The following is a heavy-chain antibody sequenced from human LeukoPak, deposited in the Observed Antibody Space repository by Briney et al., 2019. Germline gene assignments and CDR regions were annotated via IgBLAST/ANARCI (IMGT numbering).Heavy chain of an antibody. CDR1: GFTFSSYA. Sequence: GGSLRLSCAASGFTFSSYAMHWVRQAPGKGLEWVAVISYDGSNKYYADSVKGRFTISRDNSKNTLYLQMNSLRAEDTAVYYCARDDLPAQPRYFDWSPDYYYYYGMDVWGQGTTVTVSS. D-gene: IGHD3-9*01. CDR3: ARDDLPAQPRYFDWSPDYYYYYGMDV. J-gene: IGHJ6*02. V-gene: IGHV3-30-3*01. CDR2: ISYDGSNK.